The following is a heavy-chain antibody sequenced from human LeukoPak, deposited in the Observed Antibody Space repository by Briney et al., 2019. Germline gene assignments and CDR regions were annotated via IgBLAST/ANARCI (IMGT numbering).Heavy chain of an antibody. CDR3: AEAGYYYDSSGSEYYFDY. D-gene: IGHD3-22*01. Sequence: GGSLRLSCAASGFTFSSYGMHWVRQAPGKGLEWVAFIRYDGSNKYYADSVKGRFTISRDNSKNTLYLQMNSLRAEDTAVYYCAEAGYYYDSSGSEYYFDYWGQGTLVTVSS. V-gene: IGHV3-30*02. CDR1: GFTFSSYG. J-gene: IGHJ4*02. CDR2: IRYDGSNK.